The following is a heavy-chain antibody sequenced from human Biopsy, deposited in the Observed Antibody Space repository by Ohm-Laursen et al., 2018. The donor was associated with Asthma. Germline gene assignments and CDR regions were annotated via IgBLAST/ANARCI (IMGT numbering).Heavy chain of an antibody. J-gene: IGHJ2*01. CDR1: GDAMSTSGSY. V-gene: IGHV4-39*02. Sequence: GTLSPTCIVSGDAMSTSGSYWGWIRQSPGKGLEWIGGIYYSGRTYYNPSLESRVTISADTSKNHFSLKVTSVTAADTAVYYCARAVSSSSYWYFDLWGRGDLVTVSS. CDR2: IYYSGRT. CDR3: ARAVSSSSYWYFDL. D-gene: IGHD6-6*01.